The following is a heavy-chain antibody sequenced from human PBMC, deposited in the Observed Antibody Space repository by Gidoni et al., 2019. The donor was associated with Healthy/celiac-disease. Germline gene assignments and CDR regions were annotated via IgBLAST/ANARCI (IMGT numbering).Heavy chain of an antibody. CDR2: IGTAGDT. Sequence: EVQLVESGGGLVQPGGSLRLSCAASGFTFSSYDMHWVRQATGKGLEWVSAIGTAGDTYYPGSVKGRFTISRENAKNSLYLQMNSLRAGDTAVYYCARRDSSGYYPGFDYWGQGTLVTVSS. CDR1: GFTFSSYD. J-gene: IGHJ4*02. CDR3: ARRDSSGYYPGFDY. V-gene: IGHV3-13*01. D-gene: IGHD3-22*01.